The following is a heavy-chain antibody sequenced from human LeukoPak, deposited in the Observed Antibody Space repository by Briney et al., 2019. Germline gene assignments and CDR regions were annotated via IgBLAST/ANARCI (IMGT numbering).Heavy chain of an antibody. V-gene: IGHV3-48*03. D-gene: IGHD5-24*01. J-gene: IGHJ3*02. CDR1: GFTFSSYE. Sequence: PGGSLRLSCAASGFTFSSYEMNWVRQAPGKGLEWVSYISSSGSTIYYADSVKGRFTISRDNAKNSLYLQMNSLRAEDTALYYCARERDGYNFGDDAFDIWGQGTMVTVSS. CDR3: ARERDGYNFGDDAFDI. CDR2: ISSSGSTI.